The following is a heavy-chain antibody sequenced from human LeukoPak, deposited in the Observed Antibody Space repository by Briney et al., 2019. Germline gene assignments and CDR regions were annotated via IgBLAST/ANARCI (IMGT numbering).Heavy chain of an antibody. D-gene: IGHD1-1*01. CDR1: GGSISSYY. J-gene: IGHJ4*02. V-gene: IGHV4-59*01. Sequence: SETLSLTCTVSGGSISSYYWSWIRQPSGKGLEWIGYIYYSGSTNYNPSLKSRVTISVDTSKNQFSLKLSSVTAADTAVYYCARDTWNDGYFDYWGQGTLATVSS. CDR3: ARDTWNDGYFDY. CDR2: IYYSGST.